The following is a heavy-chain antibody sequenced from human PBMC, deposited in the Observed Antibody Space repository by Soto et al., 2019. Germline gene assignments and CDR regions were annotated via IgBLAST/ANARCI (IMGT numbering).Heavy chain of an antibody. V-gene: IGHV3-30-3*01. CDR2: ISNDGSRT. CDR3: GREQNYGYYSTADY. J-gene: IGHJ4*02. CDR1: GFTLRTYA. D-gene: IGHD3-3*01. Sequence: QVQVVESGGGVLQPGRSLRLSCAASGFTLRTYAMHWARQAPGKGLEWLAVISNDGSRTHYAGSTEGRFTISRDTSKNTLYLQMNSLRPEDTAVYFCGREQNYGYYSTADYWGQGTMVTVSS.